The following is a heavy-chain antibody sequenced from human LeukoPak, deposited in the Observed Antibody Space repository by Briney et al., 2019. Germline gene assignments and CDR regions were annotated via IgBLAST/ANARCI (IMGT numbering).Heavy chain of an antibody. CDR2: IWYDGSNK. D-gene: IGHD6-6*01. CDR3: AKDPLYSSSSSFDY. J-gene: IGHJ4*02. CDR1: GSTFSSYG. Sequence: GGSLRLSCAASGSTFSSYGMHWVRQAPGKGLEWVAVIWYDGSNKYYADSVKGRFTISRDNSKNTLYLQMNSLRAEDTAVYYCAKDPLYSSSSSFDYWGQGTLVTVSS. V-gene: IGHV3-33*06.